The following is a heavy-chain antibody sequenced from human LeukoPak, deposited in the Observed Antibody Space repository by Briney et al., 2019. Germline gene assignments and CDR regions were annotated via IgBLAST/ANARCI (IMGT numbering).Heavy chain of an antibody. CDR2: ISSNGNYI. CDR3: ARERTYYGSGSYGY. V-gene: IGHV3-21*01. J-gene: IGHJ4*02. D-gene: IGHD3-10*01. CDR1: GFTFNTYA. Sequence: GGSLRLSCAASGFTFNTYAMNWVRQAPGKGLEWISSISSNGNYIYYADSLKGRFTVSRDNANNSLYVQMISLRAEDTAVYYCARERTYYGSGSYGYWGQGTLVTVSS.